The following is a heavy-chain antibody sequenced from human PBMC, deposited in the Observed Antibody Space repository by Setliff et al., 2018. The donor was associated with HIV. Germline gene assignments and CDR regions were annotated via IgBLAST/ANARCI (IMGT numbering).Heavy chain of an antibody. V-gene: IGHV4-4*07. CDR2: IYTSGST. Sequence: SETLSLTCNVSGGSISGYFWTWIRQPAGKGLEWIGRIYTSGSTNYNPSLKSRVTISVDTSKNQFSLKLSSVTAADTAVYYCARGKWLVQNLYSYYMDVWGKGTTVTVSS. J-gene: IGHJ6*03. CDR1: GGSISGYF. D-gene: IGHD6-19*01. CDR3: ARGKWLVQNLYSYYMDV.